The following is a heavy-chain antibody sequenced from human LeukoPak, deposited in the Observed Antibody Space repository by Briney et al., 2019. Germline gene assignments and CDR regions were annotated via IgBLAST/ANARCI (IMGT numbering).Heavy chain of an antibody. CDR1: GFTFSNYA. J-gene: IGHJ6*04. V-gene: IGHV3-30*04. CDR2: ISHDGSNK. CDR3: AELGITMIGGV. D-gene: IGHD3-10*02. Sequence: GGSLRLSCAASGFTFSNYAIHWVRQAPGKGLEWVAVISHDGSNKYYADSVKCRFTISRDNSKNTLYLQMNSLRTEDTAVYYCAELGITMIGGVWGKGTTVTISS.